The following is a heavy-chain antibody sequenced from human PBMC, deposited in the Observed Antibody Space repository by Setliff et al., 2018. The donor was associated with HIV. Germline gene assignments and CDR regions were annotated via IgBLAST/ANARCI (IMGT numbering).Heavy chain of an antibody. CDR2: IDYTGST. CDR1: GGSMRSHF. V-gene: IGHV4-59*11. Sequence: ASETLSLTCTVSGGSMRSHFWSWIRQSPGKGLEWIGSIDYTGSTNYNPSLKSPISISISTSKTDFSLKLTSVTAADTAVYYCARGGGGSRPFDVWGQGTVVTVS. J-gene: IGHJ3*01. CDR3: ARGGGGSRPFDV. D-gene: IGHD6-25*01.